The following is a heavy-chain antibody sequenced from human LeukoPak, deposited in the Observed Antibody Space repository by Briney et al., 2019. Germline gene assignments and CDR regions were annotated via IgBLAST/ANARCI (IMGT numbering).Heavy chain of an antibody. Sequence: GRSLRLPCAASGFTFSSYGMHWVRQAPGKGLEWVAVISYDGSNKYYADSVKGRFTISRDNSENTLYLQMNSLRAEDTAVYYCAKDHGRDGYNFDYWGQGTLVTVSS. CDR1: GFTFSSYG. J-gene: IGHJ4*02. D-gene: IGHD5-24*01. CDR3: AKDHGRDGYNFDY. V-gene: IGHV3-30*18. CDR2: ISYDGSNK.